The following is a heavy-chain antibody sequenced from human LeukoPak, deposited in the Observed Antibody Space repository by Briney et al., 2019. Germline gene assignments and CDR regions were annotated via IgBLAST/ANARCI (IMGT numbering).Heavy chain of an antibody. V-gene: IGHV3-23*01. CDR2: ISGSGGTT. Sequence: GGSLGLSCAASGFSFSTYAMRWVRQAPGKGLEWVSSISGSGGTTFYADSVKGRFTISRDNSKNTLYLQMNTLRAEDTAVYYCAKSKSGYCDCWGQGTLVTVSS. D-gene: IGHD3-3*01. CDR3: AKSKSGYCDC. J-gene: IGHJ4*02. CDR1: GFSFSTYA.